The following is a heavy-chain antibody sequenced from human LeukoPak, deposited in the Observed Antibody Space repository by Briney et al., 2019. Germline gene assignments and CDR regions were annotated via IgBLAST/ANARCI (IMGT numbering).Heavy chain of an antibody. CDR1: GGSFSGYY. Sequence: SETLSLTCAVYGGSFSGYYWSWIRQPPGKGLEWIGEINHSGSTNYNPSLKSRVTISVDTSKNQFSLKLSSVTAADTAVYYCATTSSQIPTVTEWAYFDYWGQGTLVTVSS. V-gene: IGHV4-34*01. CDR2: INHSGST. D-gene: IGHD4-11*01. J-gene: IGHJ4*02. CDR3: ATTSSQIPTVTEWAYFDY.